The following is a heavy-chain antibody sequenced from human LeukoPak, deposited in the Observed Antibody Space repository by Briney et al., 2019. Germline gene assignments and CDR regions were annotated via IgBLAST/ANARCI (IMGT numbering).Heavy chain of an antibody. Sequence: PSETLSLTCAVSGGSISSGGYSWSWIRQPPGKGLEWIGYIYHSGSTYYNPSLKSRVTISVDRSKNQFSLKLSSVTAADTAVYYWASKQGGYQLLYQDLSYMDVWGKGTTVTVSS. V-gene: IGHV4-30-2*01. J-gene: IGHJ6*03. CDR1: GGSISSGGYS. CDR2: IYHSGST. CDR3: ASKQGGYQLLYQDLSYMDV. D-gene: IGHD2-2*02.